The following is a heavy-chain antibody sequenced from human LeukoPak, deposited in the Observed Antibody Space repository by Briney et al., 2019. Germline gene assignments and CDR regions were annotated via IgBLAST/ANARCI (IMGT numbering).Heavy chain of an antibody. J-gene: IGHJ5*02. CDR1: GYTLTSYG. V-gene: IGHV1-18*01. Sequence: ASVKVSCKASGYTLTSYGISWVRQAPGQGLEWMGWISAYNGNTNYAQKLQGRVTMTTDTSTSTAYMELRSLRSDDTAVYYCARMVHNCSSTSCPNWFDPWGQGTLVTVSS. D-gene: IGHD2-2*01. CDR2: ISAYNGNT. CDR3: ARMVHNCSSTSCPNWFDP.